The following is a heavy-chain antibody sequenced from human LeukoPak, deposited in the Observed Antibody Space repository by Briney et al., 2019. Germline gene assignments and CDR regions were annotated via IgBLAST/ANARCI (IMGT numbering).Heavy chain of an antibody. V-gene: IGHV3-23*01. CDR1: GFTFSSFA. Sequence: GGSLRRYCAASGFTFSSFAMSWVRQAPGNGLEWFSSVSDSDENTYYADSVKGRFTISRDNSKNTLFLQMDTLRVDDTAVYYCAKARSLGVTAAINYWGQGTLVTVSS. CDR2: VSDSDENT. D-gene: IGHD2-2*02. CDR3: AKARSLGVTAAINY. J-gene: IGHJ4*02.